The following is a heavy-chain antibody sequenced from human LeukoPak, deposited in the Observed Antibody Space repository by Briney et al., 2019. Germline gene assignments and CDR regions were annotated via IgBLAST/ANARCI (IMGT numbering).Heavy chain of an antibody. CDR1: GYTFTSYG. CDR3: ARDTAAVQFDY. Sequence: ASVKVSCKASGYTFTSYGISWVRQAPGQGLEWMGWISAYNGNTNYAQKLQGRVTMTTDTSTSTVYMELSSLRSEDTAVYYCARDTAAVQFDYWGQGTLVTVSS. CDR2: ISAYNGNT. D-gene: IGHD6-13*01. V-gene: IGHV1-18*01. J-gene: IGHJ4*02.